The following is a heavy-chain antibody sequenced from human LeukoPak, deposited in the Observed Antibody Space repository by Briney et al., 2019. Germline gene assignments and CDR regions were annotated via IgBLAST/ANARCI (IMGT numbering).Heavy chain of an antibody. D-gene: IGHD3-10*01. V-gene: IGHV3-23*01. Sequence: GGSLRLSCAASGFTFSSYAMSWVRQAPGKGLEWVSAISGSGGSTYYADSVKGRFTISRDNSKNMLYLQMNSLRAEDTAVYYCAKVPWFGELSVYYFDYWGQGTLVTVSS. CDR3: AKVPWFGELSVYYFDY. CDR1: GFTFSSYA. J-gene: IGHJ4*02. CDR2: ISGSGGST.